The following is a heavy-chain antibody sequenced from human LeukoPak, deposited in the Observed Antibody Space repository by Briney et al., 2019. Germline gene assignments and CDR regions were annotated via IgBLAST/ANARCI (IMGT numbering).Heavy chain of an antibody. CDR2: IYSGGNP. V-gene: IGHV3-66*02. J-gene: IGHJ4*02. CDR1: GFAVSKNY. CDR3: ARGQTADS. Sequence: GSLRLSCAASGFAVSKNYMSWVRKAPGKGLEWVAIIYSGGNPYYADSVEGRFTISRDSSKNTLHLQMNSLRVEDTAVYYCARGQTADSWGQGTTVTVAS. D-gene: IGHD5-18*01.